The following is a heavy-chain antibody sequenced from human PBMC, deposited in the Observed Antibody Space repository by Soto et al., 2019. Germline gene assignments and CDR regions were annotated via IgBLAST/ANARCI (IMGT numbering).Heavy chain of an antibody. CDR2: IYYSGST. D-gene: IGHD7-27*01. J-gene: IGHJ6*02. CDR3: ARHTNWGFDYYGMDV. CDR1: GGSISSGGYY. V-gene: IGHV4-31*03. Sequence: SETLSLTCTVSGGSISSGGYYWSWIRQHPGKGLEWIGYIYYSGSTYYNPSLKSRVTISVDTSKNQFSLKLSSVTAADTAVYYCARHTNWGFDYYGMDVWGQGTTVTVSS.